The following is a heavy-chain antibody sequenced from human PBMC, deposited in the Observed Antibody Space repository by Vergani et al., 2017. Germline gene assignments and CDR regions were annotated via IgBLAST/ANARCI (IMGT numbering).Heavy chain of an antibody. J-gene: IGHJ4*02. D-gene: IGHD2-15*01. Sequence: QLQLQESGSGLVKPSQTLSLTCAVSGSSISSGGYSWSWIRQPPGKGLEWSGYIYHSGSTYYHPSLKSRVTISVDRSKNQFSLKLSSVTAADTAVYYCARGYCSGGSCYSVPFDYGGQGTLVTVSS. V-gene: IGHV4-30-2*01. CDR3: ARGYCSGGSCYSVPFDY. CDR1: GSSISSGGYS. CDR2: IYHSGST.